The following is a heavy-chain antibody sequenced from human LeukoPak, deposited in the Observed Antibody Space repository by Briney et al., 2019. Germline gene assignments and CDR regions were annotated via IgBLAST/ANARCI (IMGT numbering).Heavy chain of an antibody. J-gene: IGHJ6*03. CDR1: GGTFSSYA. CDR2: IIPILGIA. Sequence: ASVKVSCKASGGTFSSYAISWVRQAPGQGLEWMGRIIPILGIANYAQKFQGRVTITADKSTSTAYMELSSLRSEDTAVYYCARGDKYYYMDVWGKGTTVTVSS. V-gene: IGHV1-69*04. CDR3: ARGDKYYYMDV.